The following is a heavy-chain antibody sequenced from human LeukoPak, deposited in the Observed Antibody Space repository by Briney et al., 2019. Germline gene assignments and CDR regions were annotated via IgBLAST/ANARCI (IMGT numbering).Heavy chain of an antibody. J-gene: IGHJ5*02. Sequence: SETLSLTCNVSGASISGSDYNWSWLRQPPGKGLEWIASIFYSGTIYDNPSLKSRTLISVDTSKNQFSLRLTSVTAADTAVYFCATLDNSFDHWGQGTLVTVSS. V-gene: IGHV4-30-4*01. CDR1: GASISGSDYN. CDR3: ATLDNSFDH. CDR2: IFYSGTI.